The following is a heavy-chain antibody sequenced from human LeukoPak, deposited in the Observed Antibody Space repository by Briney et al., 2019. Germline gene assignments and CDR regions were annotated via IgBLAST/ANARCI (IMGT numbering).Heavy chain of an antibody. CDR1: GGSISSSSYY. CDR3: ARDNQPPGYLLPTFDP. D-gene: IGHD3-9*01. Sequence: SETLSLTCIVSGGSISSSSYYWGWIRQPPGKGLEWIGSIYYSGSTYYNPSLKSRVTISVDTSKKQFSLKLSSVTATDTAVYYCARDNQPPGYLLPTFDPWGQGTLVTVSS. CDR2: IYYSGST. V-gene: IGHV4-39*07. J-gene: IGHJ5*02.